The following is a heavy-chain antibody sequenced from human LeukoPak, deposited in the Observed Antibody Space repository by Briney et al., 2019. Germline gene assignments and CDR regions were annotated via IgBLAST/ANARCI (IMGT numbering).Heavy chain of an antibody. Sequence: PGGSLRLSCAASGFAFSTYEMSWVRQAPGKELECIADITISGQTKNYADSVKGRFTISRDNAMSSLYLQMNSLRVEDTGVFYCARGDPHADLWGQGTPVTVSS. CDR1: GFAFSTYE. CDR3: ARGDPHADL. CDR2: ITISGQTK. V-gene: IGHV3-48*03. J-gene: IGHJ5*02.